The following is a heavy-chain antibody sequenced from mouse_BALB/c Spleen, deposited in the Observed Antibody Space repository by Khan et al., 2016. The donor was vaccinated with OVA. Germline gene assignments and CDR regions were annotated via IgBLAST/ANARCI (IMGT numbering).Heavy chain of an antibody. CDR1: GFSLTSYG. CDR2: IWAGGDT. V-gene: IGHV2-9*02. CDR3: AREPPIHYYDYRAMDY. J-gene: IGHJ4*01. D-gene: IGHD1-2*01. Sequence: QVQLKQSGPGLVAPSQSLSITCTVSGFSLTSYGVHWVRQPPGKGLEWLGLIWAGGDTNYNSALMSRLSISKDNSKSQVFLKMNSLQTDDTAIYYCAREPPIHYYDYRAMDYWGQGTSITVSS.